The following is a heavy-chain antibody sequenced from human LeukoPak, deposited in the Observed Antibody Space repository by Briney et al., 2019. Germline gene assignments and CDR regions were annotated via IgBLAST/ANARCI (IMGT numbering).Heavy chain of an antibody. CDR3: AREGSDWYIDS. CDR1: GGSISNSYYY. D-gene: IGHD6-13*01. CDR2: INRSGST. J-gene: IGHJ5*01. Sequence: SSETLSLTCTVSGGSISNSYYYWGWIRQSPGKGLQWIGEINRSGSTNYNPSLKSRVTIPVGTSKNQFSLWLSSVTAADTAVYFCAREGSDWYIDSWGQGTLVTVSS. V-gene: IGHV4-39*07.